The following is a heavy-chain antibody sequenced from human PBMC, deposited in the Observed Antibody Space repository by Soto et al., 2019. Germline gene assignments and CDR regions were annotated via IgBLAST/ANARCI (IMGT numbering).Heavy chain of an antibody. J-gene: IGHJ3*02. CDR1: GFICSSYD. CDR2: ILVGGST. Sequence: GGSLRLSCAVSGFICSSYDMSWVRQAPGKGLEWVSTILVGGSTHYEDSVKGRFTISRDTSKNTVYLQMNSLTAGDTAVYYCAKVTATGGGAFEICGQGAMVTVSS. V-gene: IGHV3-23*01. D-gene: IGHD2-8*02. CDR3: AKVTATGGGAFEI.